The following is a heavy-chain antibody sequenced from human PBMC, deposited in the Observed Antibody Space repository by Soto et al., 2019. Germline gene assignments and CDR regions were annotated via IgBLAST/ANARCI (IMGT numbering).Heavy chain of an antibody. D-gene: IGHD3-10*01. CDR1: GGTFSSYA. J-gene: IGHJ6*02. CDR2: IIPIFGTA. V-gene: IGHV1-69*01. CDR3: ASQSSGSYYNPYYYYGMDV. Sequence: QVQLVQSGAEVKKPGSSVKVSCKASGGTFSSYAISWVRQAPGQGLEWMGGIIPIFGTANYAQKFQGRVTIPADESTSTAYMELSSLRSEDTAVYYCASQSSGSYYNPYYYYGMDVWGQGTTVTVSS.